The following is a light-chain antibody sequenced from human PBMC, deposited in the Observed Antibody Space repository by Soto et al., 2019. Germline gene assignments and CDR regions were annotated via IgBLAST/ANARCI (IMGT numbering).Light chain of an antibody. CDR1: NRDVGSYNL. V-gene: IGLV2-14*01. Sequence: QSALTQPASVSGSPGQSITIACTGTNRDVGSYNLVSWYQQRPGEAPKLIISEVRNRPSGISYRFSGSKSGNTASLTISGLQAEDEADYYCCSYADRFVFGTGTKLTVL. CDR2: EVR. CDR3: CSYADRFV. J-gene: IGLJ1*01.